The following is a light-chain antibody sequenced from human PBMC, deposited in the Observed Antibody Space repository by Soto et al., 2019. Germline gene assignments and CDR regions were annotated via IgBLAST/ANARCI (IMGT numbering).Light chain of an antibody. CDR3: TSYTSDSTYV. V-gene: IGLV2-14*01. J-gene: IGLJ1*01. CDR2: DVS. Sequence: QSALTQPASVSGSPGQSITISCTGTSTDVGRYNYVSWYQQHPGNAPKLMVYDVSSRPSWVSNRFSGSKSGITASLTISGLQAEDEADYYCTSYTSDSTYVFGTGTKVTVL. CDR1: STDVGRYNY.